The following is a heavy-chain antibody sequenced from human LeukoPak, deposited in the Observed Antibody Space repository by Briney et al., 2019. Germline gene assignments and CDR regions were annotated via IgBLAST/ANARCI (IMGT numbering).Heavy chain of an antibody. D-gene: IGHD2-21*01. Sequence: SETLSLTCTVSGGSISSSSYYWGWIRQPPGKGLEWIGSIYYSGSTYYNPSLKSRVTISVDTSKNQFSLELSSVTAADTAVYYCAAGIAIEYYFDYWGQGTLVTVSS. V-gene: IGHV4-39*01. J-gene: IGHJ4*02. CDR3: AAGIAIEYYFDY. CDR1: GGSISSSSYY. CDR2: IYYSGST.